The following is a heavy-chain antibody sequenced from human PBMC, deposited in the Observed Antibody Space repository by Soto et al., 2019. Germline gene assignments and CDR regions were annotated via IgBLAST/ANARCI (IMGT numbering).Heavy chain of an antibody. Sequence: PGGSLRLSCEGSGFTFSSYSMNWVRQAPGKGLEWVSSISGSGGYIYYADSVKGRSTISRDNAKNSLYLQMTSLRDEDTALYYCARDRQSTPWYAADYWGQGSLVTVSS. D-gene: IGHD6-13*01. V-gene: IGHV3-21*01. CDR3: ARDRQSTPWYAADY. J-gene: IGHJ4*02. CDR1: GFTFSSYS. CDR2: ISGSGGYI.